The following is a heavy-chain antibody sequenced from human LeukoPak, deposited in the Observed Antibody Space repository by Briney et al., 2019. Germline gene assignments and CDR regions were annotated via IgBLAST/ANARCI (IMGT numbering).Heavy chain of an antibody. J-gene: IGHJ5*02. Sequence: GGSLRLSCAASGFTFSSYWMHWVRQAPGKGLEWVSAISGSGGSTYYADSVKGRFTISRDNSKNTLYLQMNSLRAEDTAVYYCAKGYPSIAAAGTGRFDPWGQGTLVTVSS. D-gene: IGHD6-13*01. CDR2: ISGSGGST. CDR1: GFTFSSYW. V-gene: IGHV3-23*01. CDR3: AKGYPSIAAAGTGRFDP.